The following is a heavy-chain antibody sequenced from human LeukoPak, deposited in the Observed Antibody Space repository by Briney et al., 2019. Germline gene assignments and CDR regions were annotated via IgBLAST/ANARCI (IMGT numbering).Heavy chain of an antibody. V-gene: IGHV4-4*07. CDR2: VHFSGST. D-gene: IGHD3-22*01. J-gene: IGHJ4*02. Sequence: SETLSLTCVVSSASVTSHHWAWIRQPAGKGLEWVGRVHFSGSTNYNPSLRSRVAISLDQSKNQLSLTLKSVSAADTAVYYRARDESSRDDSGGYHYWGRGLLVPVSS. CDR1: SASVTSHH. CDR3: ARDESSRDDSGGYHY.